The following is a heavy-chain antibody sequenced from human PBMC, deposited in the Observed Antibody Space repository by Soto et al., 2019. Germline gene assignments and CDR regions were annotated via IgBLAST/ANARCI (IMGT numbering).Heavy chain of an antibody. CDR2: IYHSGST. J-gene: IGHJ4*02. CDR3: ARDGLNYGDYWDYFDY. CDR1: GGSISSGGYS. V-gene: IGHV4-30-2*01. Sequence: SETLSLTCAVSGGSISSGGYSWSWIRQPPGKGLEWIGYIYHSGSTYYNPSLKSRVTISVDRSKNQFSLKLSSVTAADTAVYYCARDGLNYGDYWDYFDYWGQGTLVTVSS. D-gene: IGHD4-17*01.